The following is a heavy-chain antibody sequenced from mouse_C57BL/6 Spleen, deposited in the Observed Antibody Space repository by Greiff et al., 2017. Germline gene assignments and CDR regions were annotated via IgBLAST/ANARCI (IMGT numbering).Heavy chain of an antibody. CDR3: ARYAYSNYGFDY. CDR2: IYPSDSET. J-gene: IGHJ2*01. Sequence: VQLQQSGAELVRPGSSVKLSCKASGYTFTSYWMDWVKQRPGQGLEWIGNIYPSDSETHYNQKFKDKATLTVDKSSSTAYMQLSSLTSEDSAVYYCARYAYSNYGFDYWGQGTTLTVSS. CDR1: GYTFTSYW. V-gene: IGHV1-61*01. D-gene: IGHD2-5*01.